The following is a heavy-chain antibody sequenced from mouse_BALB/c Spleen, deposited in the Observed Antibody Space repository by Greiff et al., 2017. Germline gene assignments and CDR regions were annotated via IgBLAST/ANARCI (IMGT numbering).Heavy chain of an antibody. J-gene: IGHJ3*01. CDR2: INPSNGGT. CDR1: GYTFTSYY. Sequence: QVQLQQSGAELVKPGASVKLSCKASGYTFTSYYMYWVKQRPGQGLEWIGGINPSNGGTNFNEKFKSKATLTVDKSSSTAYMQLSSLTSEDTAVYYCARENWFAYWGQGTLVTVSA. CDR3: ARENWFAY. V-gene: IGHV1S81*02.